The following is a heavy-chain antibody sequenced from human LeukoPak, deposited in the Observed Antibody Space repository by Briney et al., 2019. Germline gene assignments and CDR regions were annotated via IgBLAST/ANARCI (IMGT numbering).Heavy chain of an antibody. J-gene: IGHJ6*02. D-gene: IGHD3-9*01. CDR3: ARESEELRYFDWFYYYYGMDV. V-gene: IGHV1-8*02. CDR2: MNPNSGNT. CDR1: GGTFSSYA. Sequence: ASVKVSCKASGGTFSSYAISWVRQATGQGLEWMGWMNPNSGNTGYAQKFQGRVTMTRNTSISTAYMELSSLRSEDTAVYYCARESEELRYFDWFYYYYGMDVWGQGTTVTVSS.